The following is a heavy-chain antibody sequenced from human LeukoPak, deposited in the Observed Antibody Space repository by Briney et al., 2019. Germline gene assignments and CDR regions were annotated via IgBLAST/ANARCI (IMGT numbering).Heavy chain of an antibody. CDR2: IHDSGST. Sequence: SETLSLTCSVSGGSSSSSSYYWGWIRQPPGKGLEWIGSIHDSGSTDYNPSLKSRVTISVDTSKNQFSLKLSSVTAADTAVYYCARGRYYDSSGPWFDPWGQGTLVTVSS. D-gene: IGHD3-22*01. CDR1: GGSSSSSSYY. V-gene: IGHV4-39*01. CDR3: ARGRYYDSSGPWFDP. J-gene: IGHJ5*02.